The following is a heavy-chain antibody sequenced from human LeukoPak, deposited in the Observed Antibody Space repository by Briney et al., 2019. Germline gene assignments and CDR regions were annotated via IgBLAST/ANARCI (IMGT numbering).Heavy chain of an antibody. Sequence: GESLKISCKGSGYSFTSYWIGWVRQMPGKGLEWMGIIYPGDSDTRYSPSFQGQVTISADKSISTAYLQWSSLKASDTAMYYCARSSVLRFLEWLLLGLFDYWGQGTLVTVSS. J-gene: IGHJ4*02. CDR3: ARSSVLRFLEWLLLGLFDY. D-gene: IGHD3-3*01. CDR1: GYSFTSYW. CDR2: IYPGDSDT. V-gene: IGHV5-51*01.